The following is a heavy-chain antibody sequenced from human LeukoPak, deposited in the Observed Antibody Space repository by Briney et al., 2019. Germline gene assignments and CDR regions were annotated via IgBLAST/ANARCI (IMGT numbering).Heavy chain of an antibody. J-gene: IGHJ4*02. CDR1: GFTFSSYG. D-gene: IGHD3-10*01. CDR2: ISYDGSNK. Sequence: GGSLRLSCAASGFTFSSYGMHWVRQAPGKGLEWVAVISYDGSNKYYADSVKGRFTISRDNSKNTLYLQMNSLRAEDTAVYYCARDPGGGPFDYWGQGTLVTVSS. CDR3: ARDPGGGPFDY. V-gene: IGHV3-30*03.